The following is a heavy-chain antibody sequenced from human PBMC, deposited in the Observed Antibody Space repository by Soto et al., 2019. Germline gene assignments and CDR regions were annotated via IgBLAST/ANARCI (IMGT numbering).Heavy chain of an antibody. J-gene: IGHJ3*02. V-gene: IGHV4-39*01. CDR2: IYYSGST. Sequence: PSETLSLTCTVSGGSISISTYYWGWIRQPPGEGLEWIGSIYYSGSTYYNPSLKSRVTISVDTSKNQFSLNLNSVTAADTAVYYCARPTTASLDAFEIWGQGTMVTVSS. CDR3: ARPTTASLDAFEI. CDR1: GGSISISTYY.